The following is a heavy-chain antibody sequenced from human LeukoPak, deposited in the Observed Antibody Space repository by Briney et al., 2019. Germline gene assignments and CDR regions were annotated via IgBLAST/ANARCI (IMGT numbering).Heavy chain of an antibody. J-gene: IGHJ4*02. Sequence: SEALSLTCAVFGGSFSGYFWSWIRQPPGKGLEWIGEINHSGSTNYSPSLRSRVTISVDTSKNQFSLKLSSVTAADTAVYYCARAPLYGDYIDYWGQGTLVTVSS. CDR2: INHSGST. CDR1: GGSFSGYF. D-gene: IGHD4-17*01. CDR3: ARAPLYGDYIDY. V-gene: IGHV4-34*01.